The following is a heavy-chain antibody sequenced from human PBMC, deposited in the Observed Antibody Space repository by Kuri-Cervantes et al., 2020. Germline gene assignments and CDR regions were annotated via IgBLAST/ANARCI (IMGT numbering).Heavy chain of an antibody. V-gene: IGHV4-34*01. CDR3: ARGFSHGGWDH. Sequence: SQTLSLTCAVYGGSFSGYYWSWIRQPPGKGLEWIGEINHSGSTNYNASLKSRVTTSVDTSKNQFSLKLSSVTAADTAVYYCARGFSHGGWDHWGQGTLVTVSS. CDR2: INHSGST. J-gene: IGHJ4*02. D-gene: IGHD6-19*01. CDR1: GGSFSGYY.